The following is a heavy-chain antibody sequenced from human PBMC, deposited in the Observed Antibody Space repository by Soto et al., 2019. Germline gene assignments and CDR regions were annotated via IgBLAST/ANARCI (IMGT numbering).Heavy chain of an antibody. V-gene: IGHV3-11*05. CDR3: ARAGRYCSSTSCYAGPFDY. Sequence: PGGSLRLSCAASGFTFSDYYMSWIRQAPGKGLEWVSYISSSSSYTNYADSVKGRFTISRDNAKNSLYLQMNSLRAEDTAVYYCARAGRYCSSTSCYAGPFDYWGQGTLVTVSS. J-gene: IGHJ4*02. CDR1: GFTFSDYY. CDR2: ISSSSSYT. D-gene: IGHD2-2*01.